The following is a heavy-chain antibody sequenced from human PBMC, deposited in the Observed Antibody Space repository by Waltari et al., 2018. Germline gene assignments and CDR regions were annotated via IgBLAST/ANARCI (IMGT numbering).Heavy chain of an antibody. CDR1: GFTVSSNY. Sequence: EVQLVESGGGLIQPGGSLRLSGAVSGFTVSSNYMSWVRKAPGKGLEWVSVIYSGGSTFYADSVKGRFTISRDNSKNTVYFQMNSLRAEDTAVYYCAREGGTTYFDYWGQGTLVTVSS. CDR3: AREGGTTYFDY. D-gene: IGHD1-7*01. J-gene: IGHJ4*02. CDR2: IYSGGST. V-gene: IGHV3-53*01.